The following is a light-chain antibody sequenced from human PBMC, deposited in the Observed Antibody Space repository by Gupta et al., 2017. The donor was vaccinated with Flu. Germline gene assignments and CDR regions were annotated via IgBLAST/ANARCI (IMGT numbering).Light chain of an antibody. CDR3: IICQRHTSVV. CDR1: SDINVGSYN. J-gene: IGLJ2*01. CDR2: YYLDADN. Sequence: QPVLTQPLSSSASPGASSRLTCTLPSDINVGSYNIYWYQQKPGSPPRSLLYYYLDADNGKGSGVPRRFFSATDASAPKAISILAGNQSDDASSEYCIICQRHTSVVFGAGTKVTVL. V-gene: IGLV5-37*01.